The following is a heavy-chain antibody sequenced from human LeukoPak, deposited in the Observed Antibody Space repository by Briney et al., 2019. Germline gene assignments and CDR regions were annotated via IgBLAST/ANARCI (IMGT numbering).Heavy chain of an antibody. CDR2: INHSGST. V-gene: IGHV4-34*01. Sequence: PSETLSLTSADHRGSFSGSNWRWIRHPPGKGLEWIGEINHSGSTNYNPSLKSRVTISVDTSKNQFSLKLSSVTAADTAVYYCARPGGWYRYYFDYWGQGTLVTVSS. J-gene: IGHJ4*02. CDR1: RGSFSGSN. D-gene: IGHD6-19*01. CDR3: ARPGGWYRYYFDY.